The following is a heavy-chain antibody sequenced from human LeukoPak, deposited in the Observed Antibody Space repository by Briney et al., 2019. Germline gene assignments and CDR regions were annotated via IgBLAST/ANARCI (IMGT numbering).Heavy chain of an antibody. Sequence: PGGSLRLSCVASGSTFSDYWMTWVRQAPGKGLEWVANIKQDGSGKYYVDSVKGRFTISRDSAKNSLYLQMNTLRAEDTAVYYCARGSPVDYWGQGTLVTVSS. CDR1: GSTFSDYW. CDR3: ARGSPVDY. J-gene: IGHJ4*02. V-gene: IGHV3-7*01. CDR2: IKQDGSGK.